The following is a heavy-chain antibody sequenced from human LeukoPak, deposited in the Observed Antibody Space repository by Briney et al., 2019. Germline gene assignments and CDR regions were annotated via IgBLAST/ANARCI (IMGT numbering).Heavy chain of an antibody. V-gene: IGHV1-24*01. J-gene: IGHJ4*02. CDR3: AAPIAAAGPFDY. D-gene: IGHD6-13*01. CDR1: GYTLTELS. Sequence: ASVKVSCKVSGYTLTELSMHWVRQAPGKGLEWMGGFDPEDGETIYAQKFQGRVTMTEDTSTDTAYMELSSLRSEDTAVYYCAAPIAAAGPFDYWGQGTLVTVPS. CDR2: FDPEDGET.